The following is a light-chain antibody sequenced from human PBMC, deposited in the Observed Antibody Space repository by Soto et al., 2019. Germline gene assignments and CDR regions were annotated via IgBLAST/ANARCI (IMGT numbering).Light chain of an antibody. CDR1: QSVLYSSNNKNY. CDR3: QQYYSTPQT. Sequence: DIVMTQSPDSLAVSLGERATINCKSSQSVLYSSNNKNYLAWYQQKPGQPPKLLIYWASTRASGVPDRFSGSGSGTDFPLTISSLQAEDVAVYYCQQYYSTPQTFGQGTKVEIK. CDR2: WAS. J-gene: IGKJ1*01. V-gene: IGKV4-1*01.